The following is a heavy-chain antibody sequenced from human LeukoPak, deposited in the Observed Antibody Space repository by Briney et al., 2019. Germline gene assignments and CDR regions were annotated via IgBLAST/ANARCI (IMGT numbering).Heavy chain of an antibody. CDR2: INPNSGGT. CDR1: GYTFTAYN. V-gene: IGHV1-2*02. CDR3: ARRCDTSSYYTYYFDY. D-gene: IGHD3-22*01. Sequence: ASVKVSCKASGYTFTAYNIHWVRHAPGQGLEWMGWINPNSGGTNYAQKFQGRVTMTRDTSISTAYMELSRLRSDDTAVYFCARRCDTSSYYTYYFDYWGQGTLVTVSS. J-gene: IGHJ4*02.